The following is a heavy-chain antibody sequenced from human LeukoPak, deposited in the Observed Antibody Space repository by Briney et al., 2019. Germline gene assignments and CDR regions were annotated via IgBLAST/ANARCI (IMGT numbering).Heavy chain of an antibody. CDR2: IKQDGSEQ. V-gene: IGHV3-7*01. Sequence: GGSLRLSCAASGFTFNRYNMNWVRRAPGKGLEWVADIKQDGSEQYYVDSVRGRFTISRDNGKNSLYLQMNSLRVEDTAVYFCARDSTGWQADSFDIWGQGTMVTVSS. D-gene: IGHD2-8*02. CDR1: GFTFNRYN. J-gene: IGHJ3*02. CDR3: ARDSTGWQADSFDI.